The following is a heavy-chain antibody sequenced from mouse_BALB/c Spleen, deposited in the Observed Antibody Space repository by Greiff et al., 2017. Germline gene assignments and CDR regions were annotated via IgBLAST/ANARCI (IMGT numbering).Heavy chain of an antibody. V-gene: IGHV1-5*01. J-gene: IGHJ2*01. CDR2: IYPGNSDT. D-gene: IGHD1-1*01. Sequence: VQLKQSGTVLARPGASVKMSCKASGYTFTSYWMHWVKQRPGQGLEWIGAIYPGNSDTSYTQKFKGKAKLTAVTSTSTAYMELSSLTNEDSAVYYCTRCYYCIAYFDYWGQGTTLTVSA. CDR1: GYTFTSYW. CDR3: TRCYYCIAYFDY.